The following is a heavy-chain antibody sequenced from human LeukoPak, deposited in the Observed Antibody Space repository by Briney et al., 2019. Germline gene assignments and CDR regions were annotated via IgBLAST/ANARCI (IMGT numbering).Heavy chain of an antibody. CDR3: AKDPPILRWSFDF. V-gene: IGHV3-23*01. J-gene: IGHJ4*02. Sequence: GGSLRLSCAASGFTFSSYPMNWVRQAQGKGLAGVSVFGGSGGATFYGDSVQGRFTISRDNSRDTLYLQMNSLRAGDTAVYYCAKDPPILRWSFDFWGQGTPVTVSS. CDR1: GFTFSSYP. D-gene: IGHD4-23*01. CDR2: FGGSGGAT.